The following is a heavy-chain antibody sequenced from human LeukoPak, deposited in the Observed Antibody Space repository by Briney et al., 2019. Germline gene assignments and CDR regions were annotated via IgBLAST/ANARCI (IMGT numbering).Heavy chain of an antibody. Sequence: PGGSLRLSCAASGFTFNAFWMHWVRQAPGKGLVWVSRINSDGSSIAYADSVKGRFTISRDNAKNTLYLQMNSLKAEDAAVYYCARGLVHDTRGYYSDYWGQGTLVTVSS. D-gene: IGHD3-22*01. J-gene: IGHJ4*02. CDR3: ARGLVHDTRGYYSDY. CDR2: INSDGSSI. V-gene: IGHV3-74*01. CDR1: GFTFNAFW.